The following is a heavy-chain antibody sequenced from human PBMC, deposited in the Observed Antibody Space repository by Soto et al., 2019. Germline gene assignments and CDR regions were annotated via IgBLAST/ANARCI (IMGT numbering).Heavy chain of an antibody. CDR3: AKGGYSSGYPQIDFDY. CDR1: GFTFSSYS. V-gene: IGHV3-23*01. CDR2: ISGSGART. J-gene: IGHJ4*02. Sequence: EVQLLQSGGGLVQPGGSLRLSCAASGFTFSSYSMSWVRQATGKGLEWVSTISGSGARTYYADSVKGRFTISRDNSKNTLYLQMNSLRADDTALYSCAKGGYSSGYPQIDFDYWGQGTLVTVSS. D-gene: IGHD5-18*01.